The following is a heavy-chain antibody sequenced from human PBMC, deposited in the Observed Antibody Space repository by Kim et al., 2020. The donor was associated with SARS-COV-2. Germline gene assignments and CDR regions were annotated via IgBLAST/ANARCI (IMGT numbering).Heavy chain of an antibody. CDR3: ARDPPRPHCGGDCSHYYGMDV. CDR2: ISSSGSTI. V-gene: IGHV3-11*01. Sequence: GGSLRLSCAASGFTFSDYYMSWIRQAPGKGLEWVSYISSSGSTIYYADSVKGRFTISRDNAKNSLYLQMNSLRAEDTAVYYCARDPPRPHCGGDCSHYYGMDVWGQGTTVTVSS. CDR1: GFTFSDYY. J-gene: IGHJ6*02. D-gene: IGHD2-21*02.